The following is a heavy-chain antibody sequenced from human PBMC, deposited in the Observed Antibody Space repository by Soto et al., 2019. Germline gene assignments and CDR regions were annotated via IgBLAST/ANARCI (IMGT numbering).Heavy chain of an antibody. J-gene: IGHJ5*02. Sequence: QLQLQESGPGLVKPSETLSLTCTVSGGSISSSSYYWGWIPQPPGKGLEWIGSIYYSGSTYYNPSLKSRVTISVDTSKNQFSLKLSSVTAADTAVYYCARHPTYYDSSATSWFDPWGQGTLVTVSS. CDR1: GGSISSSSYY. V-gene: IGHV4-39*01. D-gene: IGHD3-22*01. CDR2: IYYSGST. CDR3: ARHPTYYDSSATSWFDP.